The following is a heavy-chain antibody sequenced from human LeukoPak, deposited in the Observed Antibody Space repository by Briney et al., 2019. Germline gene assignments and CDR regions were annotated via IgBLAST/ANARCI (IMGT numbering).Heavy chain of an antibody. D-gene: IGHD5-18*01. Sequence: SETLSLTCTVSGGSISNHYWNWIRQPPGKALEWIGYIYYSGSTNYNPSLKSRGTISINTSKNQFSLKVNSVTAADTAVYYCARGSPGAMVDYWGQGTLVTVS. CDR1: GGSISNHY. CDR3: ARGSPGAMVDY. V-gene: IGHV4-59*11. J-gene: IGHJ4*02. CDR2: IYYSGST.